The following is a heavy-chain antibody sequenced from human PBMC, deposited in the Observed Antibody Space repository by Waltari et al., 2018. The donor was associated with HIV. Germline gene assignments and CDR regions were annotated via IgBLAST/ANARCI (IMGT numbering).Heavy chain of an antibody. CDR1: GFTFSICW. J-gene: IGHJ5*02. V-gene: IGHV3-7*01. CDR3: AKYSGSYWGAHNWFDP. Sequence: EVQLVESGGGLVQPGGSLRPSCAASGFTFSICWMSWRRQGPGKGLGWVARMKRDGREKNLSDCGRGRFTISKDKTKNSLYLQMNSLRAGDTAVYYCAKYSGSYWGAHNWFDPWGQGTLVTVSS. D-gene: IGHD1-26*01. CDR2: MKRDGREK.